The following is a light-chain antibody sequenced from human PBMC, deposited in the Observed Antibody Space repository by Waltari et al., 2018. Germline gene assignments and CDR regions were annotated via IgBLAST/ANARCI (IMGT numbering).Light chain of an antibody. V-gene: IGLV2-14*03. CDR3: SSFTNRGTWV. J-gene: IGLJ3*02. CDR2: DGS. CDR1: STDIGYYND. Sequence: QSALTQPASVSGSPGQSITISCTGPSTDIGYYNDVSWYQQHPTKAPKLMIFDGSSRASGVSNRFSGSKSATTASLTISGLQTEDEADYYCSSFTNRGTWVFGGGTRLTVL.